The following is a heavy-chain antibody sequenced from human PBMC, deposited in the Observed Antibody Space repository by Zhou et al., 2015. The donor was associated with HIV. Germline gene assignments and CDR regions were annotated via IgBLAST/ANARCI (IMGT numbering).Heavy chain of an antibody. CDR1: GGSFSTDG. D-gene: IGHD1-26*01. Sequence: QVQLVQSGAEVKKPGSSVKVSCKASGGSFSTDGITWVRQAPGQGLEWMGGIVPLFGTVQYAQKLQGRVTITADRSTSTAYMDLRSLRSEDTAVYYCAITKVSPEIVGATYYYYYGMDVWGQGTTVTVSS. CDR2: IVPLFGTV. V-gene: IGHV1-69*06. CDR3: AITKVSPEIVGATYYYYYGMDV. J-gene: IGHJ6*02.